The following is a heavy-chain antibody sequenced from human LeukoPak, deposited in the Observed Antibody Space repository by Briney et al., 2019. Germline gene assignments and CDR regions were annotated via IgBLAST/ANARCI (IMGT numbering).Heavy chain of an antibody. D-gene: IGHD1-1*01. CDR1: GFTFRNYA. CDR3: AKGQELDDGVFDY. J-gene: IGHJ4*02. Sequence: PGGSLRLSCAASGFTFRNYAMSWVRQAPGKGLEWVSVISGGGGGAYYADSLKGRFTISRDNAKNTLYLQMNSLRADDTAVYYCAKGQELDDGVFDYRGQGTLVTVSS. V-gene: IGHV3-23*01. CDR2: ISGGGGGA.